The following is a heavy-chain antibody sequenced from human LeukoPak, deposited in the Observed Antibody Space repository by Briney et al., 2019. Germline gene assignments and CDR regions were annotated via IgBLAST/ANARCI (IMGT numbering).Heavy chain of an antibody. Sequence: PGGSLRLSCAASGFTFDDYAMHWVRQAPGKGLEWVSSISSSSSYIYYADSVKGRFTISRDNAKNSLYLQMNSLRAEDTAVYYCARGSPLDYWGQGTLVTVSS. CDR2: ISSSSSYI. CDR3: ARGSPLDY. V-gene: IGHV3-21*01. J-gene: IGHJ4*02. CDR1: GFTFDDYA.